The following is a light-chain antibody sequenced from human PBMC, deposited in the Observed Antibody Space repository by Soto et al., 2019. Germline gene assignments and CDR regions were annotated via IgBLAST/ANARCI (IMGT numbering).Light chain of an antibody. CDR1: SGYSNYK. CDR3: GADHGSGSNFVVV. V-gene: IGLV9-49*01. CDR2: VGTGGIVG. Sequence: QAVLTQPPSASASLGASVTLTCTLSSGYSNYKVDWYQQRPGKGPRFVMRVGTGGIVGSKGGGIPDRFSVLGSGLNRYLTIKNIQEEDESDYHCGADHGSGSNFVVVFGGGTQLTVL. J-gene: IGLJ2*01.